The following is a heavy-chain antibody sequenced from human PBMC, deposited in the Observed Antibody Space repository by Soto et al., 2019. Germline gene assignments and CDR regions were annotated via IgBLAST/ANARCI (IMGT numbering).Heavy chain of an antibody. J-gene: IGHJ4*02. CDR2: ISYDGSNK. V-gene: IGHV3-30-3*01. Sequence: GGSLRLSCAASGFTFSSYAMHWVRQAPGKGLEWVAVISYDGSNKYYADSVKGRFTISRDNSKNTLYLQMNSLRAEDTAVYYCPRDGHYYDSSGSLRYWGQGTLVTSPQ. CDR3: PRDGHYYDSSGSLRY. CDR1: GFTFSSYA. D-gene: IGHD3-22*01.